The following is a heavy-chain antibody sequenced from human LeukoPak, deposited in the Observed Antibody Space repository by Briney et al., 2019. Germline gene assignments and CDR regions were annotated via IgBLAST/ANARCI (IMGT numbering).Heavy chain of an antibody. D-gene: IGHD2-2*03. CDR1: GFTFTTYG. V-gene: IGHV3-23*01. CDR2: IGGSGTRT. Sequence: GGSLRLSCSASGFTFTTYGMNWVRQAPGKGLEWVSGIGGSGTRTYYADSVKGRFTISRDNSNNTLYLQMNSLRDEDTAVYYCAKDSHWILFDDWGQGTLVTVSS. CDR3: AKDSHWILFDD. J-gene: IGHJ4*02.